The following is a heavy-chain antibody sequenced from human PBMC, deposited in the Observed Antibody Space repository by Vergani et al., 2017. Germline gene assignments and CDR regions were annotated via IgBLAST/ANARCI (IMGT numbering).Heavy chain of an antibody. J-gene: IGHJ4*02. CDR1: GSTFTSNG. D-gene: IGHD1/OR15-1a*01. CDR2: ISDYNGNR. CDR3: ARSTHGLDQTPPFDY. V-gene: IGHV1-18*01. Sequence: QVQLVQSGAEVKKPGAPVKASCKASGSTFTSNGISWGRQDPGQGLEWMGWISDYNGNRNYAPKLQGRVTMTTDTSTSPASMELRSLRSDDTAVYYCARSTHGLDQTPPFDYWGQGTLFTVSS.